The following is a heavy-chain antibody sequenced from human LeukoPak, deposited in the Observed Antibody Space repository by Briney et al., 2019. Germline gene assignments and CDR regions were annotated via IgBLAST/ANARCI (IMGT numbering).Heavy chain of an antibody. J-gene: IGHJ4*02. CDR1: GFTVSSNS. CDR2: IYSAGST. CDR3: ARRAGAYTHPYDY. V-gene: IGHV3-53*01. Sequence: GGSLRLSCTVSGFTVSSNSMSWVRQAPGKGLEWVSFIYSAGSTHYSDSVKGRFTISIDNSKNTLYLQMNSLRAEDTAVYYCARRAGAYTHPYDYWGQGTLVTVSP. D-gene: IGHD3-16*01.